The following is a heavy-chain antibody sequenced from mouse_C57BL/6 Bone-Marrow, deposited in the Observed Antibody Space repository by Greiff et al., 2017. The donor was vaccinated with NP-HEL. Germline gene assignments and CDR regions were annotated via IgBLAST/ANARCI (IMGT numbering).Heavy chain of an antibody. D-gene: IGHD4-1*01. Sequence: VQLQQSGAELARPGASVKMSCKASGYTFTSYTMHWVKQRPGQGLEWIGYINPSSGYTKYNQKVKDKVTLTADNSTSTAYMQLSSLKSEDSAVDYCARETGTTYWGKGTLVTVSA. J-gene: IGHJ3*01. CDR3: ARETGTTY. V-gene: IGHV1-4*01. CDR2: INPSSGYT. CDR1: GYTFTSYT.